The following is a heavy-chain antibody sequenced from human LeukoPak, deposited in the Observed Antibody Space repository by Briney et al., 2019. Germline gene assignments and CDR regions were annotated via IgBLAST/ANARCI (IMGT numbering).Heavy chain of an antibody. CDR3: AREGAGTWVGFDY. D-gene: IGHD6-13*01. CDR2: IYSSGNT. J-gene: IGHJ4*02. V-gene: IGHV4-4*07. CDR1: GGSISSYY. Sequence: SETLSLTCSVSGGSISSYYWSWIRQPAGKGLEWIGRIYSSGNTNYNPSLKSRVTMSVDSSKNQFSLKLSSVTAADTAVYYCAREGAGTWVGFDYWGRGTLVTVSS.